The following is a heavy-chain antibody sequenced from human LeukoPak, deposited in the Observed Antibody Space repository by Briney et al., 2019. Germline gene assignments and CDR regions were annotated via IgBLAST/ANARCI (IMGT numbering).Heavy chain of an antibody. V-gene: IGHV3-30*18. Sequence: SGGSLRLSCAASGFTFSSYGMHWVRQAPGKGLEWVAVISYDGSNKYYADSVKSRFTISRDNSKNTLYLQMNSLRAEDTAVYYCAKDQNNIAAAGRGYYYYYMDVWGKGTTVTVSS. J-gene: IGHJ6*03. CDR2: ISYDGSNK. CDR3: AKDQNNIAAAGRGYYYYYMDV. D-gene: IGHD6-13*01. CDR1: GFTFSSYG.